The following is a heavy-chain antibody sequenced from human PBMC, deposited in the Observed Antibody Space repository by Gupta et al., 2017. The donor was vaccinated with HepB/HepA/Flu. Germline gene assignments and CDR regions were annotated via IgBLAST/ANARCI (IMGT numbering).Heavy chain of an antibody. CDR3: ARGGFGQGFDI. CDR1: GFTFRSYW. Sequence: EEQLMESGGGLIQPGGSLRLSCEVSGFTFRSYWMHWVRQAPGKGLVWVSRIDNDGSDTIYGDSVKGRFTCSRDNAKNTLYLQMNSLRAEDTAVYYCARGGFGQGFDIWGQGTMGTVS. V-gene: IGHV3-74*01. D-gene: IGHD3-3*01. J-gene: IGHJ3*02. CDR2: IDNDGSDT.